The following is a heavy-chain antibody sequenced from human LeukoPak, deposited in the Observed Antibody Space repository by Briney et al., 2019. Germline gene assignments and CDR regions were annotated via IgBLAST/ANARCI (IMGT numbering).Heavy chain of an antibody. D-gene: IGHD3-3*01. CDR2: ISAYNGNT. J-gene: IGHJ4*02. CDR1: GYTFTSYG. Sequence: ASVKVSCKASGYTFTSYGISWVRQAPGQGLEWMGWISAYNGNTNYAQKLQGRVTMTTDTSTSTAYMELRSLRSDDTAVYYCASSTDGDYDFWSGYLVWGQGTLVTVSS. V-gene: IGHV1-18*01. CDR3: ASSTDGDYDFWSGYLV.